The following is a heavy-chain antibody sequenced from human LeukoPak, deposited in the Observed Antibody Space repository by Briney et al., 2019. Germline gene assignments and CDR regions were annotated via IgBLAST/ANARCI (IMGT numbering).Heavy chain of an antibody. D-gene: IGHD6-19*01. CDR2: IYYSGNT. Sequence: PSETLSLTCTVSGGSISRYYWSWIRQPPGKGLEWIGYIYYSGNTNYNPSLKSRVTISVDTPKNQFSLKLSSVTAADTAVYYCARVEYSSGWHPFDYWGQGTLVTVSS. V-gene: IGHV4-59*01. J-gene: IGHJ4*02. CDR3: ARVEYSSGWHPFDY. CDR1: GGSISRYY.